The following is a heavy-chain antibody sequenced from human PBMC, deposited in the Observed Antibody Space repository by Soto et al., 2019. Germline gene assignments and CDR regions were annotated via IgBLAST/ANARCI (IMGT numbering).Heavy chain of an antibody. V-gene: IGHV3-48*03. CDR3: VRDVHLDY. D-gene: IGHD1-1*01. CDR2: ISSGGTNK. Sequence: PWGSLRLSCTASGFPFGNYEINCFRHSPVKGLEWVSYISSGGTNKFYADSLQGRVSVSRDNHKNSLILEMDRLTVEDTAIYYCVRDVHLDYWGLGSLVTVSS. CDR1: GFPFGNYE. J-gene: IGHJ4*02.